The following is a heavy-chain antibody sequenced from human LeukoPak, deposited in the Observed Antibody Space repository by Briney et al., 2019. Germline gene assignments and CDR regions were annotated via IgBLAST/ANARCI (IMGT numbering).Heavy chain of an antibody. CDR1: GGSISSGGYS. CDR2: IYHSGST. CDR3: AREVTEYYYDSSGYFDY. Sequence: SETLSLTCAVSGGSISSGGYSWSWIRQPPGKGLEWIGYIYHSGSTYYNPSLKSRVTISVDRSKNQFSLKLSSVTAADTAVYYCAREVTEYYYDSSGYFDYWGQGTLVTVSS. D-gene: IGHD3-22*01. J-gene: IGHJ4*02. V-gene: IGHV4-30-2*01.